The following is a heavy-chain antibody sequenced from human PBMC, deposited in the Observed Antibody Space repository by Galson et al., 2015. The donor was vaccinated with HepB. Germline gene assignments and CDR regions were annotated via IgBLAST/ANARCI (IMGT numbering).Heavy chain of an antibody. CDR1: GFNSSIFW. Sequence: SLRLSCAGSGFNSSIFWMSWVRQAPGKGLEWVANIKQDGREKYYVGPVKGRFTISRDNAGNSLYLQMNSLRGEDTALNYCARSSGGYFDSWGQGILVTVSS. J-gene: IGHJ4*02. D-gene: IGHD1-26*01. CDR3: ARSSGGYFDS. V-gene: IGHV3-7*01. CDR2: IKQDGREK.